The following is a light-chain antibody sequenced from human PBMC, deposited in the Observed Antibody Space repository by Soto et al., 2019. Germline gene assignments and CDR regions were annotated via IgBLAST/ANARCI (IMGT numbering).Light chain of an antibody. CDR2: DVS. CDR3: SSYTSSSTRV. V-gene: IGLV2-14*01. J-gene: IGLJ1*01. CDR1: SSDVGGYNY. Sequence: QSVLTQPASVSGAHGQSITISCTGTSSDVGGYNYVSWYQQHPGKAPKLMIYDVSNRPSGLSNRFSGSKSGNTASLTISGLQAEDEADYYCSSYTSSSTRVFGTGTKVTVL.